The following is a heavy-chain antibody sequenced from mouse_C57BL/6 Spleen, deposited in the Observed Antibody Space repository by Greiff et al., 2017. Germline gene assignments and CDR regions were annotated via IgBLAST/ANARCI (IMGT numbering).Heavy chain of an antibody. J-gene: IGHJ4*01. CDR1: GFNIKDDY. D-gene: IGHD4-1*01. V-gene: IGHV14-4*01. Sequence: EVQLQQSGAELVRPGASVKLSCTASGFNIKDDYMHWVKQRPEQGLEWIGWIDPENGDTEYASKFQGKATITADTSSNTAYLQLSSLTYEDSAVYYCEREMTGTGYAMDYWGQGTSVTVSS. CDR2: IDPENGDT. CDR3: EREMTGTGYAMDY.